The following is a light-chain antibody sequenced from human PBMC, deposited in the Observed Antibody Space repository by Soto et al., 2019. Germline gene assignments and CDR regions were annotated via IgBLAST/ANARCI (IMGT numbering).Light chain of an antibody. CDR3: QEYNSFSYT. V-gene: IGKV1-5*01. CDR1: QSLSSL. Sequence: DIQMTQSPSTLSASVGDRVTITCRASQSLSSLLAWYQQKPGKVPRLLIYDASSLESGVPSRFSGSGSGTEFTLTISSLQPDDVATYYCQEYNSFSYTFGQGTRLEI. J-gene: IGKJ2*01. CDR2: DAS.